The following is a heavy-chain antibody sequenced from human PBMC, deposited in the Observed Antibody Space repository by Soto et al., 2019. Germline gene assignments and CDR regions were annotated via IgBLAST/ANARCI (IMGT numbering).Heavy chain of an antibody. CDR3: ARDISGYSSSWDIFDY. J-gene: IGHJ4*02. CDR1: GGTFSSYA. V-gene: IGHV1-69*01. Sequence: QVQLLQSGAEVKKPGSSVKVSCKASGGTFSSYAISWVRQAPGQGLEWMGGIIPIFGTANYAQKFQGRVTITADESTSTAYMELSSLRSEDTAVYYCARDISGYSSSWDIFDYWGQGTLVTVSS. D-gene: IGHD6-13*01. CDR2: IIPIFGTA.